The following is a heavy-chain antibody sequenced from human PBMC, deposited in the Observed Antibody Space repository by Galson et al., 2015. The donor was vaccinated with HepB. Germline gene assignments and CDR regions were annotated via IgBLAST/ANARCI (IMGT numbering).Heavy chain of an antibody. J-gene: IGHJ4*02. V-gene: IGHV5-51*01. CDR3: AEGRSYASFDH. D-gene: IGHD2-2*01. CDR2: ISTADSDT. CDR1: GYSFPSYW. Sequence: QSEAEVKKPGESLKISCKVSGYSFPSYWIGWVRQMPGQGLEWMGIISTADSDTRYSPSFQGQVIISADKSISTAYLQWSSLKASDTAMYYCAEGRSYASFDHWGQGTLVTVSS.